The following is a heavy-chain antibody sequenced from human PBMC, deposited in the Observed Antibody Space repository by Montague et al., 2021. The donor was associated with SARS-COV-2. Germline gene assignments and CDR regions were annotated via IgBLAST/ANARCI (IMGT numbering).Heavy chain of an antibody. CDR3: AREVFKEGDY. J-gene: IGHJ4*02. D-gene: IGHD1-14*01. Sequence: YLRLSCAASGFPFSNYWMHWVRQAPGEGLVWVSLISSDGRTTSYVDSVKGRFTISRDNARNTLYLQMTSLRADDTAVYYCAREVFKEGDYWDQGTLVTVSS. V-gene: IGHV3-74*01. CDR2: ISSDGRTT. CDR1: GFPFSNYW.